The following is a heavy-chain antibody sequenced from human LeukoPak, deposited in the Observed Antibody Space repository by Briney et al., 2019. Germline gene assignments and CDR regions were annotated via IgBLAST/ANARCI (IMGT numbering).Heavy chain of an antibody. CDR1: GGSFSGYY. D-gene: IGHD6-6*01. Sequence: SETLSLTCAVYGGSFSGYYWSWIRQPPGKGLEWIGYIYYSGSTYYNPSLKSRVTISVDTSKNQFSLKLSSVTVADTAVYYCAREFSSSDAFDIWGQGTTVTVSS. V-gene: IGHV4-34*09. J-gene: IGHJ3*02. CDR3: AREFSSSDAFDI. CDR2: IYYSGST.